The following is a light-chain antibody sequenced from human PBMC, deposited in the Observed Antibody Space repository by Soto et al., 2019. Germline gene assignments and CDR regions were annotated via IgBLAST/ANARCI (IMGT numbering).Light chain of an antibody. CDR1: RSDVGSYNY. J-gene: IGLJ1*01. CDR3: SSYTSSSTPPYV. V-gene: IGLV2-8*01. Sequence: QSALTQPPSASGSPGQSVTISCTGTRSDVGSYNYVSWYQQRPGKAPKLMIYEVHKRPSGVPDRFSGSKSGNTASLTVSGLQAEDEADYYCSSYTSSSTPPYVFGTGTQLTVL. CDR2: EVH.